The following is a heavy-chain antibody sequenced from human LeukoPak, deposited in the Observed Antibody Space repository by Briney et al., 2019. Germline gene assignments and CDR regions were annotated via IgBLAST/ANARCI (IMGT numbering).Heavy chain of an antibody. V-gene: IGHV3-21*04. CDR1: GFTFSSYS. J-gene: IGHJ4*02. CDR3: AKESVLRYFDY. Sequence: GGSLRLSCAASGFTFSSYSMNWVRQAPGKGLEWVSSISSSSSYIYYADSVKVRFTISRDNAKNSLYLQMNSLRAEDMALYYCAKESVLRYFDYWGQGTLVTVSS. CDR2: ISSSSSYI. D-gene: IGHD3-9*01.